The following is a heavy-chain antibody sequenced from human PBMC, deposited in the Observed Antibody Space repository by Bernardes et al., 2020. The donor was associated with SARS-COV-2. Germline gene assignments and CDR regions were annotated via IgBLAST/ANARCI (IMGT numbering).Heavy chain of an antibody. J-gene: IGHJ4*02. V-gene: IGHV4-34*01. CDR1: GGSFSGYY. D-gene: IGHD2-15*01. CDR2: ISHSGGA. Sequence: SDPLSLSCAVYGGSFSGYYWSWIRQPPGKGLEWIGEISHSGGANYNPSLKSRVTITVDTSKNQFSLRLNSVTAADTAVYYCARGRVAATSPLYWGQGTLVTVSS. CDR3: ARGRVAATSPLY.